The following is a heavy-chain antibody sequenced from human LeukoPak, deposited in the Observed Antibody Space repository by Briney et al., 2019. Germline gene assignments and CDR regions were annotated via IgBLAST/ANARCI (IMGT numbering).Heavy chain of an antibody. CDR1: GYTFTSYG. D-gene: IGHD5-12*01. J-gene: IGHJ4*02. CDR3: ARGYGYDYEYYFDY. CDR2: ISAYNGNT. V-gene: IGHV1-18*01. Sequence: ASVKVSCKASGYTFTSYGISWVRQAPGQGLEWMGWISAYNGNTNYAQRLQGRVTMTTDTSTSTAYMELRSLRSDDTAVYYCARGYGYDYEYYFDYWGQGTLVTVSS.